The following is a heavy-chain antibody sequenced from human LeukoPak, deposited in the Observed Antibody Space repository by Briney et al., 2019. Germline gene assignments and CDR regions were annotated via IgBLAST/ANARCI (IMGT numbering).Heavy chain of an antibody. V-gene: IGHV3-7*05. CDR1: GFNSSIYW. CDR3: ARDGMGVIKAFDI. J-gene: IGHJ3*02. CDR2: IKQDGSEK. D-gene: IGHD3-10*01. Sequence: HPGGSLRLSGAATGFNSSIYWMSWIRQTPPKGLQSVANIKQDGSEKYYVDSVKGRFTISRDNAKNSLYLQMNSLRAEDTAVYYCARDGMGVIKAFDIWGQGTMVTVSS.